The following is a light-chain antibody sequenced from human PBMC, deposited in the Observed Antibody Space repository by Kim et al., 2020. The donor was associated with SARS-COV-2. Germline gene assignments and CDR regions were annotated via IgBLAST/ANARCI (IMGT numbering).Light chain of an antibody. CDR3: QQYGSSPWT. CDR2: GAS. Sequence: LSPGERATLSCRASQSVSSIYLAWYQQKPGQAPRLLIYGASSRATGIPDRFSGSGSGTDFTLTISRLEPEDFAVYYCQQYGSSPWTFGQGTKVEIK. CDR1: QSVSSIY. V-gene: IGKV3-20*01. J-gene: IGKJ1*01.